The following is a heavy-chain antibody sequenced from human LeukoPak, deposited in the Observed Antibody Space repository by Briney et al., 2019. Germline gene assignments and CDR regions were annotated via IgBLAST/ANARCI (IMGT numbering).Heavy chain of an antibody. J-gene: IGHJ4*02. V-gene: IGHV1-2*02. CDR3: ARTLLLWFGELSAIDY. D-gene: IGHD3-10*01. CDR1: GYTFTGYY. Sequence: ASVKVSCKASGYTFTGYYMHWVRQSPGQGLEWMGWINLNSGGTNYAPKFQGRVTMTRDTSITTAYMELNSLRAEDTAVYYCARTLLLWFGELSAIDYWGQGTLVTVSS. CDR2: INLNSGGT.